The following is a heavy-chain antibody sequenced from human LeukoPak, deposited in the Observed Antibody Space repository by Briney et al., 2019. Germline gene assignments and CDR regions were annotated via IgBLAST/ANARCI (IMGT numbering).Heavy chain of an antibody. V-gene: IGHV3-7*04. CDR3: ARGRSGSRYLDY. CDR1: GFTSSSYW. Sequence: GGSLRLSCAASGFTSSSYWLNWVRQAPGKGLEWVANIKQDGNEKYYVDSVKGRFTISRDNPENSLYLQMNSLRAEDTAVYYCARGRSGSRYLDYWGQGTLVTVSS. CDR2: IKQDGNEK. J-gene: IGHJ4*02. D-gene: IGHD1-26*01.